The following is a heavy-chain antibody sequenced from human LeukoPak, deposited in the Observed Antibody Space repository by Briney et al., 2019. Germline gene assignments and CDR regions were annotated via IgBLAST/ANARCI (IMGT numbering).Heavy chain of an antibody. J-gene: IGHJ6*02. CDR3: ARDILLWFGEYYGMDV. V-gene: IGHV3-74*01. Sequence: GGSLTLSCSASGFTFSSYLMHWVRQAPGKGLVWVSRINSDGSSTSYADSVKGRFTISKDNAKNTLYLQMNSLRDEDTAVYYCARDILLWFGEYYGMDVWGQGTTVTVSS. CDR2: INSDGSST. CDR1: GFTFSSYL. D-gene: IGHD3-10*01.